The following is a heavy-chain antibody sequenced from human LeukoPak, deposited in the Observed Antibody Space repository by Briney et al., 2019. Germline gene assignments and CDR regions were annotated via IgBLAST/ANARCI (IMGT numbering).Heavy chain of an antibody. Sequence: ASVKVSCKASGYTFTSYGISWVRQAPGQGLEWMGWISAYNGNTNYAQKLQGRVTMTTDTSTSTAYMELRSLRSDDTAVYYCAREVYNSEVNYYYYGMDVWGQGTTVTVSS. CDR3: AREVYNSEVNYYYYGMDV. D-gene: IGHD6-19*01. V-gene: IGHV1-18*01. CDR2: ISAYNGNT. CDR1: GYTFTSYG. J-gene: IGHJ6*02.